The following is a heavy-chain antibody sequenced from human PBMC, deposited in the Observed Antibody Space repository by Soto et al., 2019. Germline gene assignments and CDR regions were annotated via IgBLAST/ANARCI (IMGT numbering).Heavy chain of an antibody. D-gene: IGHD3-3*01. CDR2: ISYDGSNK. CDR3: AKDPGYDFWSGSGYGMDV. V-gene: IGHV3-30*14. CDR1: GFTFSSYA. Sequence: GGSLILSCAASGFTFSSYAMHWVRQAPGKGLEWVAVISYDGSNKYYADSVKGRFTISRDNSKNTLYLQMNSLRADDTAVYYCAKDPGYDFWSGSGYGMDVWGQGTTVTVSS. J-gene: IGHJ6*02.